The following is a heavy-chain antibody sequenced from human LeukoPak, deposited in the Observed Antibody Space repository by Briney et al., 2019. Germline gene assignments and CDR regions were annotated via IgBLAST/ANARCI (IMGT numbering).Heavy chain of an antibody. CDR2: INHSGST. J-gene: IGHJ4*02. CDR1: GGSFSGYY. V-gene: IGHV4-34*01. CDR3: ARAISYCSGGSCYFTFFDH. Sequence: SETLSLTCAVYGGSFSGYYWSWIRQPPGKGLEWIGEINHSGSTNYNPSLKSRVTISVDTPKNQFSLKLTSVTAADTAVYFCARAISYCSGGSCYFTFFDHWGQGSLVTVSS. D-gene: IGHD2-15*01.